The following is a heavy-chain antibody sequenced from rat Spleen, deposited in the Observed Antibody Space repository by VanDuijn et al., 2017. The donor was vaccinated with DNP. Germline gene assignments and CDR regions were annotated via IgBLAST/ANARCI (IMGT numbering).Heavy chain of an antibody. V-gene: IGHV2S12*01. CDR2: ISSGGST. CDR3: TRGRGYDYDWFPY. CDR1: GFSLTNYG. J-gene: IGHJ3*01. D-gene: IGHD1-7*01. Sequence: QVQLKESGPGLVQPSQTLSLTCTVSGFSLTNYGVSWVRQPPGKGLEWIAAISSGGSTYYNSTLKSRLIISRDTSKSQVFLKMNSLQTVDTAIYFCTRGRGYDYDWFPYWGQGTLVTVSS.